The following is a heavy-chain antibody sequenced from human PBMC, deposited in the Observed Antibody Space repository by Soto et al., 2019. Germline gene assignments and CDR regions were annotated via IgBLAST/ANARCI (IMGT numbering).Heavy chain of an antibody. D-gene: IGHD2-21*02. J-gene: IGHJ5*02. CDR3: ARMGDIVVVTAGWFDP. Sequence: ASVKVSCKASGYTFTSYGISWVRQAPGQGLECMGWISAYNGNTNYAQKLQGRVTMTTDTSTSTAYMELRSLRSDDTAVYYCARMGDIVVVTAGWFDPWGQGTLVTAPQ. CDR2: ISAYNGNT. CDR1: GYTFTSYG. V-gene: IGHV1-18*01.